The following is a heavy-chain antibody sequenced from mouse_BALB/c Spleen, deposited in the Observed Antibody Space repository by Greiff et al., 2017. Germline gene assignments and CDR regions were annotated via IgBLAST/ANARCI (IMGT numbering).Heavy chain of an antibody. CDR1: GFSLTSYG. Sequence: QVQLQQSGPGLVAPSQSLSITCTVSGFSLTSYGVHWVRQPPGKGLEWLGVIWAGGSTNYNSALMSRLSISKDNSKSQVFLKMNSLQTDDTAMYYCAREKYGNYENAMDYWGQGTSVTVSS. CDR3: AREKYGNYENAMDY. D-gene: IGHD2-10*02. J-gene: IGHJ4*01. CDR2: IWAGGST. V-gene: IGHV2-9*02.